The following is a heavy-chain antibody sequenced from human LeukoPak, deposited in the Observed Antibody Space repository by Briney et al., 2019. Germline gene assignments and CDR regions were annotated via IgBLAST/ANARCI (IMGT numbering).Heavy chain of an antibody. J-gene: IGHJ4*02. CDR3: ARGMVRGVPFDY. V-gene: IGHV3-30*02. D-gene: IGHD3-10*01. CDR2: IRYDGSNK. Sequence: GGSLRLSCAASGFTFSSYGMHWVRQAPGKGLEWVAFIRYDGSNKYYADSVKGRFTISRDNAKNSLYLQMNSLRAEDTAVYYCARGMVRGVPFDYWGQGTLVTVSS. CDR1: GFTFSSYG.